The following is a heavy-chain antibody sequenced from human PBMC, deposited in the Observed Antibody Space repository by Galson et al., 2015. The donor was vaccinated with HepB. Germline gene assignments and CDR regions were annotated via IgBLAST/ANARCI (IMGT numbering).Heavy chain of an antibody. Sequence: SLRLSCAASGFTVSSNYMSWVRQAPGKGLEWVSVIYSGGSTYYADSVKGRFTISRDNSKNTLYLQMNSLRAEDTAVYYCAGPSGDGYNYYDYWGQGTLVTVSS. CDR1: GFTVSSNY. V-gene: IGHV3-66*01. J-gene: IGHJ4*02. CDR3: AGPSGDGYNYYDY. CDR2: IYSGGST. D-gene: IGHD5-24*01.